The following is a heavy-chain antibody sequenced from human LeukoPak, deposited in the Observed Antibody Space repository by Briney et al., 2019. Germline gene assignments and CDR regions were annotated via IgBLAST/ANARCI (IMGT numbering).Heavy chain of an antibody. Sequence: AGGSLRLSCAASEFIFSSFAMHWVRQAPGKGLEWVAVISYDGSNKYYADSVKGRFTISRDNSKNTLYLQMNSLRAEDTAVYYCARDRLVATIDYWGQGTLVTVSS. CDR2: ISYDGSNK. D-gene: IGHD2-15*01. V-gene: IGHV3-30-3*01. J-gene: IGHJ4*02. CDR3: ARDRLVATIDY. CDR1: EFIFSSFA.